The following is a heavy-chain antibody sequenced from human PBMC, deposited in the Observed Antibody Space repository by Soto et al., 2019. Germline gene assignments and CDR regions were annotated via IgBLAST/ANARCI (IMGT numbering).Heavy chain of an antibody. D-gene: IGHD2-2*01. Sequence: ASVKVSCKASGYTFTNYYMHWLRQAPGQGLEWMGWMNPRSGGSKYAQAFQDRVTMTRDASTSTAYMEMTSLRHGDTAVYFCARSDGSTSYPLDLWGPGTLVTVS. CDR2: MNPRSGGS. CDR3: ARSDGSTSYPLDL. V-gene: IGHV1-2*02. J-gene: IGHJ5*02. CDR1: GYTFTNYY.